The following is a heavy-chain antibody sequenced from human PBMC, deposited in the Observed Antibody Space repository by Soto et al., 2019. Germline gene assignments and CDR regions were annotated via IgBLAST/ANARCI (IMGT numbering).Heavy chain of an antibody. CDR3: ARGETRVVPAAIFDY. CDR2: INHSGST. CDR1: GGSFSGYY. D-gene: IGHD2-2*01. J-gene: IGHJ4*02. Sequence: SPTLSLTCAVYGGSFSGYYWSWIRQPPGKGLEWIGEINHSGSTNYNPSLKSRVTISVDTSKNQFSLKLSSVTAADTAVYYCARGETRVVPAAIFDYWGQGTLVTVSS. V-gene: IGHV4-34*01.